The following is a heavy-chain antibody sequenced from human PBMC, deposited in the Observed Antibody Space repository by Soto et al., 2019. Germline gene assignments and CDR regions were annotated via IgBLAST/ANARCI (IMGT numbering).Heavy chain of an antibody. J-gene: IGHJ4*02. Sequence: HSPSRGLEWLGRTYYRSKWYNDYAVSVKSRITINPDTSKNQVSLHLNSVTPEDTAVYFCARGLPVGDTLGDFHYWGQGTLVTVSS. CDR3: ARGLPVGDTLGDFHY. D-gene: IGHD1-26*01. CDR2: TYYRSKWYN. V-gene: IGHV6-1*01.